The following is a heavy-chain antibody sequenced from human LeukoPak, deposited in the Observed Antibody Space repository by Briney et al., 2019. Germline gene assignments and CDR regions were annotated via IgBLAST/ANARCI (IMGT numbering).Heavy chain of an antibody. V-gene: IGHV3-7*03. Sequence: GGSLRLSCAASGFYFRDHWMDWVRQAPGEGLEWVGHIKTDGSETYYLDSPKGRISISRDNTNNALYLQMNSLRVEDTAVYYCVKNDGWFHLAQWGQGTLVTVSS. J-gene: IGHJ4*02. CDR3: VKNDGWFHLAQ. D-gene: IGHD6-19*01. CDR1: GFYFRDHW. CDR2: IKTDGSET.